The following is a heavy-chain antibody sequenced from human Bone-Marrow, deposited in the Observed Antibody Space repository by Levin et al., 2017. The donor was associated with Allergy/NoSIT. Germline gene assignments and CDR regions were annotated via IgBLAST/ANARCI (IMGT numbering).Heavy chain of an antibody. Sequence: PGASVKVSCKASGYTFTNYDIKWVRQAAGQGLEWMGWMNPNTGHSGYAQRFEDRVTMTRDTSISTAYLQLTNLRSDDTAVYYCARGGLPSDDHLNWFDPWGQGTLVIVSS. D-gene: IGHD1-1*01. J-gene: IGHJ5*02. CDR2: MNPNTGHS. V-gene: IGHV1-8*01. CDR3: ARGGLPSDDHLNWFDP. CDR1: GYTFTNYD.